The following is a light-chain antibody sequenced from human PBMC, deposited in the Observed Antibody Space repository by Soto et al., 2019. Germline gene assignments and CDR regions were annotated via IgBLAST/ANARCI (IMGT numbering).Light chain of an antibody. CDR3: QLYGSSSCT. Sequence: EIVLTQSPGTLSLSPGESATLSCRASQSVSSSYLAWYQQKPGQAPRLLIYGASSRATGIPDRFSGSGSGTDFTLTISRLEPEDVAVYYCQLYGSSSCTFGQGTKLEIK. CDR1: QSVSSSY. J-gene: IGKJ2*02. CDR2: GAS. V-gene: IGKV3-20*01.